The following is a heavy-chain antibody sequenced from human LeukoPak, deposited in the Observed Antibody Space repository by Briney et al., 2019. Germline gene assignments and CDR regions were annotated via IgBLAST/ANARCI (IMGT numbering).Heavy chain of an antibody. J-gene: IGHJ4*02. V-gene: IGHV1-18*01. Sequence: GASVTVSCKASGYTFTSYGISWVRQAPGQGLEWMGWISAYNGNTNYAQKLQSRVTMTTDTSTSTAYMELRSLRSDDTAVYYCARVENDYGDYKLDYWGQGTLVTVSS. CDR2: ISAYNGNT. CDR3: ARVENDYGDYKLDY. D-gene: IGHD4-17*01. CDR1: GYTFTSYG.